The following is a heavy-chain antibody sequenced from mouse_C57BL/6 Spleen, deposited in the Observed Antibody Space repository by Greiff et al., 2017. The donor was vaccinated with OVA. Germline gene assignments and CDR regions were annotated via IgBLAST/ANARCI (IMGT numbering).Heavy chain of an antibody. CDR1: GFTFSDYY. J-gene: IGHJ1*03. Sequence: DVKLVESEGGLVQPGSSMKLSCTASGFTFSDYYMAWVRQVPEKGLEWVANINYDGSSTYYLDSLKSRFIISRDNAKNILYLQMSSLKSEDTATYYCARALFYGSSYVWYFDVWGTGTTVTVSS. CDR2: INYDGSST. V-gene: IGHV5-16*01. CDR3: ARALFYGSSYVWYFDV. D-gene: IGHD1-1*01.